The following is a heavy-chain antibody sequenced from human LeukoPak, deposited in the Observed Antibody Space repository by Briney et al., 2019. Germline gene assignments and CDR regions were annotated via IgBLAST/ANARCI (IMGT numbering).Heavy chain of an antibody. CDR2: IIRNVGST. V-gene: IGHV3-64D*06. D-gene: IGHD2-21*01. J-gene: IGHJ3*02. Sequence: PGGSLRLSCSASVFTSYSYPVRCGRHAPREGLEYVSGIIRNVGSTYYADSVTGRFTISRDKSTNTLYHQMSSLRAEDTTVYYCVKESGFIVALNSAFDIWGQGTMVTVSS. CDR1: VFTSYSYP. CDR3: VKESGFIVALNSAFDI.